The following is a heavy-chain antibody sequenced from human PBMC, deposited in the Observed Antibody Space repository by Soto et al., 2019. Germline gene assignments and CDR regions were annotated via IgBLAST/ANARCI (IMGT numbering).Heavy chain of an antibody. CDR3: TKYTYTSRYAYYGMDV. V-gene: IGHV3-49*03. CDR1: GFTFGDYA. D-gene: IGHD6-13*01. CDR2: IRSKAYGATT. Sequence: GGSLRLSCTTSGFTFGDYAMSWSRQAPGKGLEWVGVIRSKAYGATTDYAASVKGRFTISRDDSKSIAYLQMNSLKSEGTGVYYCTKYTYTSRYAYYGMDVWGHGTTVTVSS. J-gene: IGHJ6*02.